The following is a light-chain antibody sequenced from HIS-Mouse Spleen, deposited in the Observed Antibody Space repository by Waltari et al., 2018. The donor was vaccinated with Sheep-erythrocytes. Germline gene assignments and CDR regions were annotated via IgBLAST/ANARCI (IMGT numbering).Light chain of an antibody. Sequence: SYELTQPPSVSVSPGQTASITCSGDKLGDKYACWYQQKPGQSPVLVIYQDSKRHSGIPERFSGSNSGNTATLTLSGTQAIDEADYYCQAWDSSTAVFGGGTKLTVL. CDR3: QAWDSSTAV. J-gene: IGLJ2*01. V-gene: IGLV3-1*01. CDR1: KLGDKY. CDR2: QDS.